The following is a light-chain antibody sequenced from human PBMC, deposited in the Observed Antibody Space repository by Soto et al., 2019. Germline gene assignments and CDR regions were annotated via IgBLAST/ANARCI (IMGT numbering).Light chain of an antibody. CDR2: EVS. J-gene: IGLJ2*01. CDR1: SRDVGSYNL. CDR3: CSYAGTNTYVL. V-gene: IGLV2-23*02. Sequence: QSALTQPASVSGSPGQSITISCSGTSRDVGSYNLVSWYQHHPGKAPKLMIYEVSKRPSGVSDRFSGSKSGNTASLTISGLQAEDEADYYCCSYAGTNTYVLFGGGTKLTVL.